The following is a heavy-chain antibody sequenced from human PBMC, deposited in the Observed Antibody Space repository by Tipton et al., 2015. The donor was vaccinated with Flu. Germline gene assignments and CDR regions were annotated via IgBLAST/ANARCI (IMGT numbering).Heavy chain of an antibody. Sequence: QLVQSGAEVKKPGASVKVSCKASGYTFTSYYMHWVRQAPGQGLEWMGIINPSGGSTSYAQKFQGRVTMTRDTSTSTVYMELSSLRSEDTAVYYCASPATGIAAAGTHYYCYGMDVWGQGTTVTVSS. CDR1: GYTFTSYY. D-gene: IGHD6-13*01. CDR3: ASPATGIAAAGTHYYCYGMDV. CDR2: INPSGGST. V-gene: IGHV1-46*01. J-gene: IGHJ6*02.